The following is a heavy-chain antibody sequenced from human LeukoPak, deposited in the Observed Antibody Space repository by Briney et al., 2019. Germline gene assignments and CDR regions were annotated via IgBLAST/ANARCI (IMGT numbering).Heavy chain of an antibody. J-gene: IGHJ4*02. CDR1: GFTFSGHW. D-gene: IGHD1-14*01. V-gene: IGHV3-7*01. CDR3: TRDRSRAEDD. Sequence: GGSLRLSCAASGFTFSGHWMSWVRQAPGKGLEWVASINQGGSDKYYVDSVKGRFTISRDNANNLLYLQMNSLRGEDTAVYYCTRDRSRAEDDWGQGTLVTVSS. CDR2: INQGGSDK.